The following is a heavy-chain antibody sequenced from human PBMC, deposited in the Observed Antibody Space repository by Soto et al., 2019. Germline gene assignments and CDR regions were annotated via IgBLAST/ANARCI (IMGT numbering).Heavy chain of an antibody. CDR2: INHSGST. J-gene: IGHJ6*02. CDR3: ARERGYSYGPAYYYYGMDV. Sequence: PSETLSLTCAVYGGSFSGYYWSWIRQPPGKGLEWIGEINHSGSTNYNPSLKSRVTISVDTPKNQFSLKLSSVTAADTAVYYCARERGYSYGPAYYYYGMDVWGQGTTVTVSS. CDR1: GGSFSGYY. D-gene: IGHD5-18*01. V-gene: IGHV4-34*01.